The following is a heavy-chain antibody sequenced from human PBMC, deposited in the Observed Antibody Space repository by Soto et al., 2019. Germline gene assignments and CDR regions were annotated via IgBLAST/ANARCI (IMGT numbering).Heavy chain of an antibody. CDR3: ARIYDSSGYYPYYYYGMDV. J-gene: IGHJ6*02. CDR1: GGSFSGYY. CDR2: INHSGST. V-gene: IGHV4-34*01. D-gene: IGHD3-22*01. Sequence: SETLSLTCAAYGGSFSGYYWSWIRQPPGKGLEWIGEINHSGSTNYNPSLKSRVTISVDTSKNQFSLKLSSVTAADTAVYYCARIYDSSGYYPYYYYGMDVWGQGTTVTVSS.